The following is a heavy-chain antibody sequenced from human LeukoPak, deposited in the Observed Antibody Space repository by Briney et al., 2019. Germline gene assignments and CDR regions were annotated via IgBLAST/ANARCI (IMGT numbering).Heavy chain of an antibody. CDR3: ATLHPLNGGYSGYDLGNYWYFDL. V-gene: IGHV4-4*02. J-gene: IGHJ2*01. Sequence: SETLSLTCAVSGGSISSSNWWSWVRQPPGKGLEWIGEIYHSGSTNYNPSLKSRVTISVDKSKNQFSLKLSSVTAADTAVYYCATLHPLNGGYSGYDLGNYWYFDLWGRGTLVTVSS. CDR2: IYHSGST. D-gene: IGHD5-12*01. CDR1: GGSISSSNW.